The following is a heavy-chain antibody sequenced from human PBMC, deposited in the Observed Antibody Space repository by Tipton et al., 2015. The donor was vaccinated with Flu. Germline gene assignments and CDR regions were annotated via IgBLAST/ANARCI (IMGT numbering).Heavy chain of an antibody. CDR2: IYTGGRT. V-gene: IGHV3-66*01. D-gene: IGHD3-3*01. CDR1: GLTVSRDP. J-gene: IGHJ6*02. CDR3: VKIMGRSSSYGRDV. Sequence: SLRLSCAASGLTVSRDPFGWVRQAPGGGPECVSAIYTGGRTYYADSAKGRFTIFRDTSMNALYLQMVSLRAEDTAASYCVKIMGRSSSYGRDVWGQGTPGTVPS.